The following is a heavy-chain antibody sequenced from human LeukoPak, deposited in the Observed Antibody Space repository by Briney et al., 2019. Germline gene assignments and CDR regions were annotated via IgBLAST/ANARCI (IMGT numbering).Heavy chain of an antibody. CDR1: GFTFTSYG. CDR2: ISGSGGST. J-gene: IGHJ4*02. V-gene: IGHV3-23*01. CDR3: AKDGWNDIPDY. Sequence: GGSLRLSCAASGFTFTSYGMSWVRQAPGKGLEWVSVISGSGGSTNYADSVKGRFTISRDNFKNTLYLQMDSLRAEDAAVYYCAKDGWNDIPDYWGQGTLVTVSS. D-gene: IGHD1-1*01.